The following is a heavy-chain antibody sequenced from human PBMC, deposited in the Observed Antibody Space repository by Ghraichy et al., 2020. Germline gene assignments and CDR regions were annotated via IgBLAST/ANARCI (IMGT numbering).Heavy chain of an antibody. CDR2: ISSSSSYI. D-gene: IGHD2-2*01. CDR1: GFTFSSYS. CDR3: ARDGTGYCSSTSCYPSYYYGMDV. V-gene: IGHV3-21*01. J-gene: IGHJ6*02. Sequence: GGSLRLSCAASGFTFSSYSMNWVRQAPGKGLEWVSSISSSSSYIYYADSVKGRFTISRDNAKNSLYLQMNSLRAEDTAVYYCARDGTGYCSSTSCYPSYYYGMDVWGQGTTVTVSS.